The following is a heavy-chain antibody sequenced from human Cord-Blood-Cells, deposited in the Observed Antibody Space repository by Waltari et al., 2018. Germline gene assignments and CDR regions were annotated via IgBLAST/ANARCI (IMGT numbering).Heavy chain of an antibody. D-gene: IGHD1-1*01. CDR3: ASWKGAFDI. Sequence: QLQLVQSGAEVKKPRSSVKVSCKASGGTFRRYANSRVRQAPGQGLEWMGGIIPIFGTANYAQKFQGRVTITADESTSTAYMELSSLRSEDTAVYYCASWKGAFDIWGQGTMVTVSS. CDR1: GGTFRRYA. J-gene: IGHJ3*02. CDR2: IIPIFGTA. V-gene: IGHV1-69*12.